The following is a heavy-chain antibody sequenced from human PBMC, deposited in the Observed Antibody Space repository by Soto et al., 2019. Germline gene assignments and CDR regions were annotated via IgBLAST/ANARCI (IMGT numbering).Heavy chain of an antibody. D-gene: IGHD1-26*01. CDR2: IYYSGST. J-gene: IGHJ6*02. CDR1: GGSISSGDYY. V-gene: IGHV4-30-4*01. CDR3: ARDLGIVGASSYGMDV. Sequence: SETLSLTCTVSGGSISSGDYYWSWIRQPPGKGLEWIGYIYYSGSTYYNPSLKSRVTISVDTSKNQFSLKLSSVTAADTAVYYCARDLGIVGASSYGMDVWGQGTTVTVSS.